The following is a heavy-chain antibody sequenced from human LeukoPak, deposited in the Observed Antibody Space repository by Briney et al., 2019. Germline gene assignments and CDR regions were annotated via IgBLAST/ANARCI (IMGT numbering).Heavy chain of an antibody. CDR1: GYTFTSYA. D-gene: IGHD3-10*01. CDR2: INTNTGNP. V-gene: IGHV7-4-1*01. J-gene: IGHJ4*02. CDR3: ARDAIWFGELLNTNLFDY. Sequence: GASVKVSCKASGYTFTSYAMNWVRQAPGQGLEWMGWINTNTGNPTYAQGFTGRFVFSLDTSVSTAYLQIGSLKAEDTAVYYCARDAIWFGELLNTNLFDYWGQGTLVTVSS.